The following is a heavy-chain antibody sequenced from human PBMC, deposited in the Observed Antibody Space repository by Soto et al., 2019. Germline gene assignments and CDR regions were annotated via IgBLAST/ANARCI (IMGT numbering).Heavy chain of an antibody. CDR2: IHYSGST. J-gene: IGHJ4*02. D-gene: IGHD2-21*01. CDR1: GGFIGNYH. Sequence: SETLSLTCTVSGGFIGNYHWSWFRLPPGKGLEWIGFIHYSGSTNYNPSLKGRVTMSVDTSKNQFSLKLTSVNTADTAIYYCTRGGDPYKTGHWGQGTLVTVSS. CDR3: TRGGDPYKTGH. V-gene: IGHV4-59*01.